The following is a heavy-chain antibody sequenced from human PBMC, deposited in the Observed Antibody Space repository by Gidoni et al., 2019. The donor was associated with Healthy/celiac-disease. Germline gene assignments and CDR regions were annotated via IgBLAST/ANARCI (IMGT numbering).Heavy chain of an antibody. Sequence: ELQLVESGGGLVQTGGSLRLSCAAYGITFSTYRMNWVRQAPGKGLEWVSYISGSSSTIYYADSVKGRFTISRDNAKNSLYLQMNSLRAEDTAVYYCARDPRLPWYFDLWGRGTLVTVSS. D-gene: IGHD6-25*01. CDR1: GITFSTYR. CDR2: ISGSSSTI. CDR3: ARDPRLPWYFDL. J-gene: IGHJ2*01. V-gene: IGHV3-48*01.